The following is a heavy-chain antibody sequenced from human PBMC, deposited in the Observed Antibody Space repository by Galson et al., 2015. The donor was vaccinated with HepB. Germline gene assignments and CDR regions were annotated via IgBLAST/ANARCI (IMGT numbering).Heavy chain of an antibody. CDR3: ARVTVAQDGYGD. V-gene: IGHV3-7*01. D-gene: IGHD3-22*01. CDR2: IKQDGSEK. J-gene: IGHJ4*02. Sequence: SLRLSCAASEFVFSNFFMSWVRQAPGKGLEWVATIKQDGSEKSYVDSVKGRFTISRDNAKNLLYLQMNSLRVEDTAVYYCARVTVAQDGYGDRGQGTLVTVSS. CDR1: EFVFSNFF.